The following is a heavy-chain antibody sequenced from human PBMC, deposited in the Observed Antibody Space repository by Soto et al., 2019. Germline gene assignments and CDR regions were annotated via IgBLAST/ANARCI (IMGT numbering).Heavy chain of an antibody. CDR1: GYTFTSYA. J-gene: IGHJ6*03. Sequence: ASVKVSCKASGYTFTSYAMHWVRQAPGQRLEWMRWINAGNGNTKYSQKFQGRVTITRDTSASTAYMELSSLRSEDTAVYYCARVVPAAIEYYYYYMDVWGKGTTVTVSS. D-gene: IGHD2-2*01. CDR3: ARVVPAAIEYYYYYMDV. CDR2: INAGNGNT. V-gene: IGHV1-3*01.